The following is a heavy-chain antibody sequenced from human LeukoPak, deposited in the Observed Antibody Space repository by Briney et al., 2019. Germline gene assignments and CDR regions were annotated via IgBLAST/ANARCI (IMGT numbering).Heavy chain of an antibody. D-gene: IGHD6-13*01. CDR2: INHSGST. Sequence: PSETLSLTCTVSGGSISSYYWSWIRQPPGKGLEWIGEINHSGSTNYNPSLKSRVTISVDTSKNQFSLKLSSVTAADTAVYYCARGEGSSTRYFDYWGQGTLVTVSS. CDR3: ARGEGSSTRYFDY. CDR1: GGSISSYY. V-gene: IGHV4-34*01. J-gene: IGHJ4*02.